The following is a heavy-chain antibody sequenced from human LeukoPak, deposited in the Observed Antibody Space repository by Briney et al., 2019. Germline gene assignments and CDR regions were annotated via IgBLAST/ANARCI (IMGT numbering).Heavy chain of an antibody. J-gene: IGHJ4*02. D-gene: IGHD3-10*01. Sequence: GASVKVSCKAFGHSLTSYSMHWVRQAPGQGLEWMGIINPSGGSTSYAQKFQGRVTMTRDTSTSTVYMELSSLRSEDTAVYYCARAPSYYGSGSYPSLFDYWGQGTLVTVSS. V-gene: IGHV1-46*01. CDR3: ARAPSYYGSGSYPSLFDY. CDR2: INPSGGST. CDR1: GHSLTSYS.